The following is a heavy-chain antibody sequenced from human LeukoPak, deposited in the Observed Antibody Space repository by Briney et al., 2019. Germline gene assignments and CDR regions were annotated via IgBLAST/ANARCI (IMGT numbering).Heavy chain of an antibody. CDR1: GFTFSSYS. J-gene: IGHJ6*03. V-gene: IGHV3-21*01. D-gene: IGHD3-10*01. CDR3: ARLSAYYYGSYFYYYMDV. CDR2: ISSSSSYI. Sequence: GGSLRLSCAASGFTFSSYSMNWVRQAPGKGLEGVSSISSSSSYIYYADSVKGRFTISRDNAKNSLYLQMNSLRAEDTAVYYCARLSAYYYGSYFYYYMDVWGKGTTVTVSS.